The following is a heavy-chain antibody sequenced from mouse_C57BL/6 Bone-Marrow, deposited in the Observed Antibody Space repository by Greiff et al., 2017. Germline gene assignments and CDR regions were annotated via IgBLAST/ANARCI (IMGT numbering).Heavy chain of an antibody. CDR1: GYTFTSYW. Sequence: QVQLQQPGAELVMPGASVKLSCKASGYTFTSYWMHWVKQRPGQGLEWIGEIDPSDSYTNYNQKFKGKSTLTVDKSSSTAYMQLSSLTSEDSAVYYCASRDAMDYRGQGTSVTVSS. D-gene: IGHD3-3*01. J-gene: IGHJ4*01. CDR2: IDPSDSYT. CDR3: ASRDAMDY. V-gene: IGHV1-69*01.